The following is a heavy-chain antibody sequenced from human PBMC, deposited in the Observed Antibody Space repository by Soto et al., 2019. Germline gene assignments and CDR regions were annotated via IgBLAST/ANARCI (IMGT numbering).Heavy chain of an antibody. V-gene: IGHV4-59*01. J-gene: IGHJ4*02. CDR3: ARDGYDGSGSPYPAY. CDR2: IYYLGST. D-gene: IGHD3-10*01. CDR1: GGSMSEYF. Sequence: SETLSLTCSVSGGSMSEYFWSWIWQSPGKGLEWIGYIYYLGSTDYNPSLKSRVTISVDTSKRQFSLRLTSVTAADTAVYYCARDGYDGSGSPYPAYWGPGTQVTVSS.